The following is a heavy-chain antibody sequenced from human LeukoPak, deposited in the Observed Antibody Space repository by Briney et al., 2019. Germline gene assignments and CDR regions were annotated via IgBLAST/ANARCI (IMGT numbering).Heavy chain of an antibody. Sequence: GESLKISCKGSGYIFTSYLIGGVRQMPGKGLEGMGSIYPCDSDTRYSTSFQGEVTISADKYISTAYLQWSSLQASDTAMYYCASYIAVAGTFDSWGEGTLVTVSS. CDR2: IYPCDSDT. CDR1: GYIFTSYL. CDR3: ASYIAVAGTFDS. J-gene: IGHJ4*02. V-gene: IGHV5-51*01. D-gene: IGHD6-19*01.